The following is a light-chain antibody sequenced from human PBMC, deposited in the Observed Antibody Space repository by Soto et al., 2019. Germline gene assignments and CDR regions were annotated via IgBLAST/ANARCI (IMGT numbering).Light chain of an antibody. V-gene: IGKV3-20*01. J-gene: IGKJ1*01. Sequence: EIVLTQSPGTLSLSPGERATLSCRASQSVSSNLLAWYQEKPGQAPRLLIYGASSRATGIPSRFSGSGSGTEFTLTISSLQPDDFATYYCQQYNSYSFGQGTKVDI. CDR3: QQYNSYS. CDR1: QSVSSNL. CDR2: GAS.